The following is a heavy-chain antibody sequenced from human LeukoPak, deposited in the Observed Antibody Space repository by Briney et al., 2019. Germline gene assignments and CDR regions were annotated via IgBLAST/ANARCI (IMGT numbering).Heavy chain of an antibody. V-gene: IGHV4-34*01. CDR2: INHSGST. CDR3: ARDIAKVGATKKYYFDY. J-gene: IGHJ4*02. D-gene: IGHD1-26*01. CDR1: GGSFSGYY. Sequence: SEILSLTCAVYGGSFSGYYWSWIRQPPGKGLEWIGEINHSGSTNYNPSLKSRVTISVDTSKNQFSLKLSSVTAADTAVYYCARDIAKVGATKKYYFDYWGQGTLVTVSS.